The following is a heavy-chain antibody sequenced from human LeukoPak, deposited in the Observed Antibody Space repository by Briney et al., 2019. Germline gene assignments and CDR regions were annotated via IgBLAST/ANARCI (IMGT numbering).Heavy chain of an antibody. V-gene: IGHV3-13*04. CDR1: GFTFSTYD. Sequence: GGSLRLSCAASGFTFSTYDMHWVRQATGKGLEWVSAISTAGDTYYPGSVKGRFTISRENAKNSLYLQMNSLRAGDTAVYYCARDSMIVGDDAFDIWGQGTMVTVSS. CDR2: ISTAGDT. CDR3: ARDSMIVGDDAFDI. D-gene: IGHD1-26*01. J-gene: IGHJ3*02.